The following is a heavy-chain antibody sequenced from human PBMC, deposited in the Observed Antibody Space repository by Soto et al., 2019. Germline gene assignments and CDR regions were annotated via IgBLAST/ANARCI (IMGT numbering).Heavy chain of an antibody. V-gene: IGHV1-69*13. J-gene: IGHJ6*02. CDR3: ARLGNGIVATSTVNYYYYGMDV. CDR2: IIPIFGTA. CDR1: GGPFSSYA. D-gene: IGHD5-12*01. Sequence: SSVKVSCKASGGPFSSYAISWVRQAPGQGLEWMGGIIPIFGTANYAQKFQGRVTITADESTSTAYMELSSLRSEDTAVYYCARLGNGIVATSTVNYYYYGMDVWGQGTTVTVSS.